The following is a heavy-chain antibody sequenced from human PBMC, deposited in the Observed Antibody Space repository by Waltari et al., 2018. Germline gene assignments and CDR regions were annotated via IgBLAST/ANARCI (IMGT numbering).Heavy chain of an antibody. Sequence: EVQLVESGGGLAQPGGSLRLSCAASGLSFSNYWMTWVRQASGKGPEWVVNIKQDGSEKYYMDSVKGRFTISRDNAKNSLYLQMNNLRVEDTAVYYCTRGGRDSSWYWRDWGQGTLVTVSS. J-gene: IGHJ4*02. CDR2: IKQDGSEK. V-gene: IGHV3-7*01. D-gene: IGHD6-13*01. CDR1: GLSFSNYW. CDR3: TRGGRDSSWYWRD.